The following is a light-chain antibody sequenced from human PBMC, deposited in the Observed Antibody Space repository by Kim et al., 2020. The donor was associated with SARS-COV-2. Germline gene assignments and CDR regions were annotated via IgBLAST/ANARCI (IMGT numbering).Light chain of an antibody. J-gene: IGLJ1*01. CDR2: DVS. CDR3: SSYSVISTYV. Sequence: QSITISCTSRRRDIGIYEYVSWYKQHPGTAPTLLIVDVSDRPSGISSRFSGSKSGNTATLTISGLQAEDEAEYYCSSYSVISTYVFGPGTKVTVL. CDR1: RRDIGIYEY. V-gene: IGLV2-14*03.